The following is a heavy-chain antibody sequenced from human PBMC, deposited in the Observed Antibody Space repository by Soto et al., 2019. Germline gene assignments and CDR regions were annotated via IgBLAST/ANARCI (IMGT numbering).Heavy chain of an antibody. J-gene: IGHJ4*02. D-gene: IGHD3-10*01. CDR3: AKLYYGSGSHRAFDY. CDR2: ISGSGVNT. Sequence: GGSLRLSCAASGFTFSSCGMSWFRQAPGKGLEWVSTISGSGVNTYFADSVKGRFTISRDNSKDTLYMQMNSLRAEDTAVYFCAKLYYGSGSHRAFDYWGQGTLVTVSS. V-gene: IGHV3-23*01. CDR1: GFTFSSCG.